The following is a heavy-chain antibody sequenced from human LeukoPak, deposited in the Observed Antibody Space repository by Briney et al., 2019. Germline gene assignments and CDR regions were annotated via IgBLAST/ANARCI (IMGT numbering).Heavy chain of an antibody. Sequence: GGSLRLSCAASGFTVSSNYMSWVRQAPGKGLEWVSVIYSGGSTYHADSVKGRFAISRDNSKNTLYLQMNSLRAEDTAVYYCARGIIEYYDFWSGYYSPGYFDCWGQGTLVTVSS. J-gene: IGHJ4*02. CDR2: IYSGGST. CDR3: ARGIIEYYDFWSGYYSPGYFDC. V-gene: IGHV3-53*01. D-gene: IGHD3-3*01. CDR1: GFTVSSNY.